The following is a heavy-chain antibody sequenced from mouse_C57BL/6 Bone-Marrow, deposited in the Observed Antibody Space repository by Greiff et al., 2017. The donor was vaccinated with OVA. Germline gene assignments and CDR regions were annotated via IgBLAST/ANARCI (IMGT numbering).Heavy chain of an antibody. D-gene: IGHD1-2*01. CDR3: ARSYGLAY. CDR1: GYTFTSYG. Sequence: QVQLKQSGAELARPGASVKLSCKASGYTFTSYGISWVKQRTGQGLEWIGEIYPRSGNTYYNEKFKGKATLTADKSSSTAYMELRSLTSEDSAVYFGARSYGLAYWGQGTLVTVSA. J-gene: IGHJ3*01. V-gene: IGHV1-81*01. CDR2: IYPRSGNT.